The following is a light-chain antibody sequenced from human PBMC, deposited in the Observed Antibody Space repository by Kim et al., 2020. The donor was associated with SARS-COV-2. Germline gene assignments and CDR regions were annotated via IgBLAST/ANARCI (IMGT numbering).Light chain of an antibody. CDR2: EAA. CDR3: QKYNSVPIT. J-gene: IGKJ5*01. V-gene: IGKV1-27*01. Sequence: VGERVTRTGRGSQEMGNSLAWYEHRPGKAPKLLIFEAATLKSGGPSRFSGLRSGTDFTLVISTLQPEDVATYFCQKYNSVPITFGQGTRVEIK. CDR1: QEMGNS.